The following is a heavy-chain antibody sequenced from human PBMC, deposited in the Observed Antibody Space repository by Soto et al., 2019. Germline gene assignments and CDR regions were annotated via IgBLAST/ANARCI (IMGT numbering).Heavy chain of an antibody. D-gene: IGHD6-19*01. CDR1: GYTFTSYG. J-gene: IGHJ4*02. CDR2: ISAYNGNT. Sequence: ASVKVSCKASGYTFTSYGISWVRQAPGQGLEWMGWISAYNGNTNYAQKLQGRVTMTTDTSTSTAYMELRSLRSDDTAVYYCARSYSSGWYGRSYFDYWGQGTLVTVSS. CDR3: ARSYSSGWYGRSYFDY. V-gene: IGHV1-18*01.